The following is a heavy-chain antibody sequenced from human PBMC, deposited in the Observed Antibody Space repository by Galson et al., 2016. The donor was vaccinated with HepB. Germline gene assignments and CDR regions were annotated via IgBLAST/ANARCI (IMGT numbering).Heavy chain of an antibody. Sequence: ETLSLTCSVSGGPIGSTSYYWGWIRQPPGKGLEWIGSIYYSGSTYYNPSLKSRVTISKDTSKNQFSLKLTSVTATDTAVYYCARLQSSSWYGGWFDPWGQGAPVTVSS. V-gene: IGHV4-39*07. CDR2: IYYSGST. J-gene: IGHJ5*02. CDR3: ARLQSSSWYGGWFDP. D-gene: IGHD6-13*01. CDR1: GGPIGSTSYY.